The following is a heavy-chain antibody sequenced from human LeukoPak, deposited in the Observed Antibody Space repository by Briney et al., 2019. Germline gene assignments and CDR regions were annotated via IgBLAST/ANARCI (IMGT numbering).Heavy chain of an antibody. V-gene: IGHV3-48*01. CDR1: GFTFSSYS. Sequence: PGGSLRLSCAASGFTFSSYSMNWARQAPGKGLEWVSYISYSSSTIYYADSVKGRFTISRDNGKDSLYLQMNSLRAEDTAVYYCARVTFGGVIVYYYYMDVWGKGTTVTISS. CDR2: ISYSSSTI. CDR3: ARVTFGGVIVYYYYMDV. D-gene: IGHD3-16*02. J-gene: IGHJ6*03.